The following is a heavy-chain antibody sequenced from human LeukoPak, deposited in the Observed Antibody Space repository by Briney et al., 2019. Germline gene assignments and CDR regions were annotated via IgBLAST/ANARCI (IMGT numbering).Heavy chain of an antibody. J-gene: IGHJ3*02. CDR1: GGSVSDYY. CDR2: INTSGST. CDR3: ARDQKQWLVEGACDI. D-gene: IGHD6-19*01. Sequence: SETLSLTCTVSGGSVSDYYWSWIRQSAGKGLQWIGRINTSGSTNYNPSLKSRVTMSVDTSKNQFSLKLSSVTAADTAVYYCARDQKQWLVEGACDIWGQGTMVTVSS. V-gene: IGHV4-4*07.